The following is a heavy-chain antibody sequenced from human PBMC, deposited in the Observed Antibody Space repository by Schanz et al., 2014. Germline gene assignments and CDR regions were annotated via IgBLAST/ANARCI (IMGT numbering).Heavy chain of an antibody. CDR1: GGSFSGYY. CDR3: ARAARRTRVVPLYFDY. V-gene: IGHV4-34*01. Sequence: QVQLQESGPGLLKPSETLSLTCAVYGGSFSGYYWSWIRQPPGKGLEWIAEINHGGSTNYNPSLKSRVTISVATSKTQFSLKLRSVTAADTAVYYCARAARRTRVVPLYFDYWGQGTLXTVSS. CDR2: INHGGST. D-gene: IGHD2-2*01. J-gene: IGHJ4*02.